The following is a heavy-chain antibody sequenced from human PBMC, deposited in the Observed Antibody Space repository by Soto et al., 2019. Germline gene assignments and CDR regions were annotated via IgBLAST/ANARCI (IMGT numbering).Heavy chain of an antibody. J-gene: IGHJ6*02. CDR1: GFTFTSLA. CDR2: IGESGTPT. Sequence: EVQLLESGGGLVQPGGPLRLSCAPSGFTFTSLAMKWSAQAPGKGLEWVSLIGESGTPTYYADSVKGRFTISRDNSGNTLFLEMYSLRAEDTAVYYCARYIPGVRYYGMDVWGQGTTVTVSS. CDR3: ARYIPGVRYYGMDV. D-gene: IGHD2-2*01. V-gene: IGHV3-23*01.